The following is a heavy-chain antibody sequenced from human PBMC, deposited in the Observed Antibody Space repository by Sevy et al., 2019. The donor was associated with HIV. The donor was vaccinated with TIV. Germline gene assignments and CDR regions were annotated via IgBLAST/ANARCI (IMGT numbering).Heavy chain of an antibody. D-gene: IGHD5-18*01. V-gene: IGHV3-48*01. CDR1: GFTFSSYS. J-gene: IGHJ4*02. Sequence: GGSLRLSCAASGFTFSSYSMNWVRRAPGKGLEWFSYISSSSSTIYYADSVKGRFSISRDNAKNSLYLQMNSLRAEDTAIYYCARRGHTYGIDYWGQGTLVTVSS. CDR3: ARRGHTYGIDY. CDR2: ISSSSSTI.